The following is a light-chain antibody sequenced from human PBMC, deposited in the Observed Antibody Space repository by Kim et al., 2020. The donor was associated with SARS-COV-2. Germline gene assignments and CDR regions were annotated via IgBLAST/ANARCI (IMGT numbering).Light chain of an antibody. V-gene: IGKV1-39*01. CDR1: QSIANY. Sequence: SASVGDRITITCRASQSIANYLNWFQQKPGKAPKLLIFAASNLQSGVSSRFSGRGSGTDFTLTINSLQPEDFATYYCQQSVSTPNSFGQGTKLEI. CDR2: AAS. J-gene: IGKJ2*03. CDR3: QQSVSTPNS.